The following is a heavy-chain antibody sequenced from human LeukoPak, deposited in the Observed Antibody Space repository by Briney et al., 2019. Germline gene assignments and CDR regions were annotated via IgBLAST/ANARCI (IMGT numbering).Heavy chain of an antibody. J-gene: IGHJ5*02. CDR3: ARDPSGGEVNWFDP. Sequence: PSETLSLTCTVSGGSISSSSYYWGWIRQPPGKGPEWIGSIYYSGSTYYNPSLKSRVTISVDTSKNQFSLKLSSVTAADTAVYYCARDPSGGEVNWFDPWGQGTLVTVSS. V-gene: IGHV4-39*07. CDR2: IYYSGST. CDR1: GGSISSSSYY. D-gene: IGHD2-15*01.